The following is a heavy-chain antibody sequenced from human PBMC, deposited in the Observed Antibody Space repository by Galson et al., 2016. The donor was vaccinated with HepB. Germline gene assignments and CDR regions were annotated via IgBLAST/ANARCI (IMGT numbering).Heavy chain of an antibody. CDR2: ISGTAETT. Sequence: SLRLSCAASGFTFSNHAMNWVRQAPGKGPEWVSAISGTAETTFYANFAKGRFSISRDNSKNTLHLQLNSLRAEDTAVYFCARVPDWNRKTFDSWGQGTLVTVSS. V-gene: IGHV3-23*01. D-gene: IGHD1/OR15-1a*01. CDR3: ARVPDWNRKTFDS. CDR1: GFTFSNHA. J-gene: IGHJ4*02.